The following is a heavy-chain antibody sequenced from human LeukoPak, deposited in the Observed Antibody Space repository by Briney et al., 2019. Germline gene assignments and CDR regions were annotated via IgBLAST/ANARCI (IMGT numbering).Heavy chain of an antibody. CDR2: INAGNGNT. Sequence: ASVKVSCKASGGTFSSYAISWVRQAPGQRLEWMGWINAGNGNTKYSQKFQGRVTITRDTSASTAYMELSSLRSEDTAVYYCARDGTGAEDYWGQGTLVTVSS. V-gene: IGHV1-3*01. J-gene: IGHJ4*02. D-gene: IGHD1-26*01. CDR1: GGTFSSYA. CDR3: ARDGTGAEDY.